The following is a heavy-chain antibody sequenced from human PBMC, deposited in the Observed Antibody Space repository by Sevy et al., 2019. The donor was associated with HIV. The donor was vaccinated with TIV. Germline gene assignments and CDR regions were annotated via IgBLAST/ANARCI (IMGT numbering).Heavy chain of an antibody. D-gene: IGHD4-17*01. CDR3: ARDRYYSDYNPPFDY. Sequence: GGSLRLSCAASGFTFSSYAMHWVRQAPGKGLEWVAVISYDGSNKYYADSVKGRFTISRDNSKNTLYLQMNSLRAEDTAVYYCARDRYYSDYNPPFDYWGQGTLVTVSS. J-gene: IGHJ4*02. V-gene: IGHV3-30-3*01. CDR1: GFTFSSYA. CDR2: ISYDGSNK.